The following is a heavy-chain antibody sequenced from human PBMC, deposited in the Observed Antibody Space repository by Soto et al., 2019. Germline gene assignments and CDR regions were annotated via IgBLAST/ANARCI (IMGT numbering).Heavy chain of an antibody. CDR3: ARSPNYIWGTPGIDY. D-gene: IGHD3-16*01. J-gene: IGHJ4*02. V-gene: IGHV3-21*01. CDR1: GFTFSTYQ. CDR2: ISSGGRYI. Sequence: GGSLRLSCAASGFTFSTYQMNWVRQAPGKGLEWVSAISSGGRYIYYADSVQGRFAIIRDNAKNSLYLQMNSLRAEDTAVYFCARSPNYIWGTPGIDYWGQGTLVTVSS.